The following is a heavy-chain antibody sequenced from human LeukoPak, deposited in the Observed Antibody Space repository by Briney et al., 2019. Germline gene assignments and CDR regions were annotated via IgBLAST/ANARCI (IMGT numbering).Heavy chain of an antibody. J-gene: IGHJ6*03. CDR2: ISGRGDNT. Sequence: GGSLRLSCAASGFTFSNYAVSWVRQAPGKGLEWVSAISGRGDNTYYADSVRGRFTISRDNSKNTLYLQMNSLRAEDTAVYYCARDASAFLTGYYYMDVWGKGTTVTVSS. V-gene: IGHV3-23*01. CDR1: GFTFSNYA. CDR3: ARDASAFLTGYYYMDV. D-gene: IGHD3-3*01.